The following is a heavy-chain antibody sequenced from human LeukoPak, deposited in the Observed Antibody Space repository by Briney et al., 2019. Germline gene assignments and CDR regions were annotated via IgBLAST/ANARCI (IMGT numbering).Heavy chain of an antibody. Sequence: GASVKVSCKASGYTFTSYGISWVRQAPGQGLEWMGWISAYNGNTNYAQKLQGRVTMTTDTSTSTAYMELRSLRSEDTAVYYCARDFAAAGTLWGIDYYYYMDVWGKGTTVTVSS. CDR3: ARDFAAAGTLWGIDYYYYMDV. CDR1: GYTFTSYG. V-gene: IGHV1-18*01. J-gene: IGHJ6*03. D-gene: IGHD6-13*01. CDR2: ISAYNGNT.